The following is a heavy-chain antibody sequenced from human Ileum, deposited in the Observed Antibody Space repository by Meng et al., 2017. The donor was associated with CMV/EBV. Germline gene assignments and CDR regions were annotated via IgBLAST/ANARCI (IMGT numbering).Heavy chain of an antibody. CDR3: ARARLRYCSSTSCRGRYKENWFDP. CDR1: Y. Sequence: YWSWIRQHPGKGLEWIGYIYYSGSTYYTPSLKSRVTISVDTSKNQFSLKLSSVTAADTAVYYCARARLRYCSSTSCRGRYKENWFDPWGQGTLVTVSS. V-gene: IGHV4-31*02. J-gene: IGHJ5*02. CDR2: IYYSGST. D-gene: IGHD2-2*01.